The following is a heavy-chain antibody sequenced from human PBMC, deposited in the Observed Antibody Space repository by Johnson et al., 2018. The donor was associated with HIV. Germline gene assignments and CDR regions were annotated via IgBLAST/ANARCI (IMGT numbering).Heavy chain of an antibody. J-gene: IGHJ3*02. CDR3: ARGGSSGWSGFLAFDI. D-gene: IGHD6-19*01. CDR2: IYSGDTT. CDR1: GFTVSARS. V-gene: IGHV3-66*01. Sequence: MQLVESGGGVVQPGRSLRLSCAASGFTVSARSMIWVRQAPGEGLKWVSLIYSGDTTYYADSVKGRFTISRDSSKDTLYLQMNSLRAGDTAIYYCARGGSSGWSGFLAFDIWGQGTMVTVSS.